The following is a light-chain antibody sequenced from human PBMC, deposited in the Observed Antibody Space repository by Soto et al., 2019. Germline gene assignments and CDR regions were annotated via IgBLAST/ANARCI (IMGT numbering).Light chain of an antibody. CDR3: LIYYGDGWV. Sequence: QAVVTQEPSLTMSPGGTVTLTCASSTGAVTSDYYPNWFQQRPGQAPTVLIYSTMNKHSWTPARFSGSLLGGKAALTLSGAQPGDEADYYCLIYYGDGWVFGGGTKLTVL. J-gene: IGLJ3*02. CDR1: TGAVTSDYY. V-gene: IGLV7-43*01. CDR2: STM.